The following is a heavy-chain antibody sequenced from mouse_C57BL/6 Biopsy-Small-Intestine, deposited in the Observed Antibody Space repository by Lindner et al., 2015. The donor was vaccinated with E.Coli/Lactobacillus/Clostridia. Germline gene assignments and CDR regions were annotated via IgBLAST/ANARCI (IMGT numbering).Heavy chain of an antibody. CDR2: FSPNSGDT. V-gene: IGHV1-84*02. CDR3: TRGVGRDSLRRLDY. D-gene: IGHD2-13*01. J-gene: IGHJ4*01. Sequence: SVKVSCKTYGYTFTDYNIHWVRQAPGQGLEWMAWFSPNSGDTYHAQKFQGRITMTRDSSIRTAYMELSRLISDDTAVYYCTRGVGRDSLRRLDYWGQGTPVTVSS. CDR1: GYTFTDYN.